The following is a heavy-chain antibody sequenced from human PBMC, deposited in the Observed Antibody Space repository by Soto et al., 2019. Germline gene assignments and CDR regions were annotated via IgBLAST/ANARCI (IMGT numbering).Heavy chain of an antibody. CDR1: GGSIETFY. Sequence: SETLSLTCTVSGGSIETFYWSWIRQPPGKGLEWIGYISNSGSTSYNPSLESRVTVSVDTAKNEFSLKLNSVTAADTATYYFARILRDSQGWYHHDFWGQGTLVTVSS. D-gene: IGHD6-19*01. CDR2: ISNSGST. J-gene: IGHJ4*02. CDR3: ARILRDSQGWYHHDF. V-gene: IGHV4-59*01.